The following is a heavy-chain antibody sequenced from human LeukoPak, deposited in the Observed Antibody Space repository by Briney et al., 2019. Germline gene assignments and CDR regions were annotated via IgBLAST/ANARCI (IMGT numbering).Heavy chain of an antibody. CDR2: INTNTGNP. CDR3: ARDDVIVGASPFDY. V-gene: IGHV7-4-1*02. J-gene: IGHJ4*02. Sequence: GASVKVSCKASGYTFTSYAMNWVRQAPGQGLEWMGWINTNTGNPTYAQGFTGRFVFSLDTSVSTAYLQISSLKAEDTAVYYCARDDVIVGASPFDYWGQGTLVTVSS. CDR1: GYTFTSYA. D-gene: IGHD1-26*01.